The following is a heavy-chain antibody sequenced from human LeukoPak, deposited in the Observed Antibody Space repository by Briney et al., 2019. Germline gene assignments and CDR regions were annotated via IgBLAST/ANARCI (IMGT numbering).Heavy chain of an antibody. Sequence: SETLSLTCTVSGGSISSYYWSWIRQPAGKGLEWIGRIYTSGSTNYNPSLKSRVTISVDTSKNQFSLKLSSVTAADTAVYYCARDTYYYDSSGYYNWFDPWGQGTLVTVSS. J-gene: IGHJ5*02. CDR2: IYTSGST. CDR1: GGSISSYY. D-gene: IGHD3-22*01. V-gene: IGHV4-4*07. CDR3: ARDTYYYDSSGYYNWFDP.